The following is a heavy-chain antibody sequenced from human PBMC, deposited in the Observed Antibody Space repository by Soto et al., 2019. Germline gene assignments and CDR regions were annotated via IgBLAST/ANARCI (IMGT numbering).Heavy chain of an antibody. CDR2: IDWDDDK. J-gene: IGHJ4*02. D-gene: IGHD6-19*01. CDR1: GFSLSTSGMC. Sequence: GSGPTAGEPTQTLTLTCTFSGFSLSTSGMCVSWIRQPPGKALEWLALIDWDDDKYYSTSLKTRLTISKDTSKNQVVLTMTNMDPVDTATYYCARIQDSSGWYGRGGFDYWGQGTLVTVSS. CDR3: ARIQDSSGWYGRGGFDY. V-gene: IGHV2-70*01.